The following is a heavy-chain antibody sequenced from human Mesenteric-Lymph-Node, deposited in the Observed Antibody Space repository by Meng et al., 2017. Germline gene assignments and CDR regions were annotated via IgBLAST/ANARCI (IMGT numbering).Heavy chain of an antibody. J-gene: IGHJ4*02. D-gene: IGHD5-12*01. Sequence: ASVKVSCKASGYTFTSSGISWVRHAPGQGLEWMGWISAYNGNTNYAQKLQGRVTMTTDTSTSTAYMELRSLRSDDTAVYYCARGGRGYSGYDPQRDYWGQGTLVTVSS. CDR2: ISAYNGNT. V-gene: IGHV1-18*01. CDR3: ARGGRGYSGYDPQRDY. CDR1: GYTFTSSG.